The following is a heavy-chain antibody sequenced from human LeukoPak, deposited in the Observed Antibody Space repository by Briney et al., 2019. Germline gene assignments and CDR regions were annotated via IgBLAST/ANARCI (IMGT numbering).Heavy chain of an antibody. Sequence: GGSLRLSCAASGFTFSSYGMHWVRQAPGKGLEWVAVISYDGSNKYYADSVKGRFTISRDNSKNTLYLQMNSLRAEDTAVYYCAKDHYASFDYWGQGTLVTVSS. CDR3: AKDHYASFDY. V-gene: IGHV3-30*18. D-gene: IGHD4-17*01. CDR2: ISYDGSNK. CDR1: GFTFSSYG. J-gene: IGHJ4*02.